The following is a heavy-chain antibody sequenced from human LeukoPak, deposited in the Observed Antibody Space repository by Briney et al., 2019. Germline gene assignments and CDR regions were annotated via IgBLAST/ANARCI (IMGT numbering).Heavy chain of an antibody. CDR1: GYTFTGYY. CDR3: ARSEYSSGWSVDY. J-gene: IGHJ4*02. D-gene: IGHD6-19*01. V-gene: IGHV1-2*02. CDR2: INPNSGGS. Sequence: GASVKVSCKASGYTFTGYYMHWVRQAPGQGLEWMGWINPNSGGSNYAQKFQGRVTMTRDTSISTAYMELSRLRSDDTAVYYCARSEYSSGWSVDYWGQGTLVTVSS.